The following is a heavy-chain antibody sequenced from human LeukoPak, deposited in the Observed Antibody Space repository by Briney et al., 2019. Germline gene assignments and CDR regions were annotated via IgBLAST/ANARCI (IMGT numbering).Heavy chain of an antibody. CDR1: GFIFNNYA. CDR3: VSFYETY. V-gene: IGHV3-9*01. Sequence: GGSLRLSCAGSGFIFNNYAMRWVRQPPGKGLEWVSGISWNSGSIDYAHSVKGRFTISKDNAKNTVYLQMNSLRAEDTAVYYCVSFYETYWGRGTLVTVSS. CDR2: ISWNSGSI. D-gene: IGHD2/OR15-2a*01. J-gene: IGHJ4*02.